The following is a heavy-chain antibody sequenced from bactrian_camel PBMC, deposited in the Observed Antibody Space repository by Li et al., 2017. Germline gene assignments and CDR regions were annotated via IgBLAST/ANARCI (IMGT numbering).Heavy chain of an antibody. CDR2: ITSDGNSR. CDR1: GFTFSSCH. Sequence: HVQLVESGGGLVQPGGSLRLSCLAYGFTFSSCHMAWVRQAPGKGLEWVSGITSDGNSRYYADSVKGRFTISRDNAKNTLNLQMNALKTEDTAVYYFAPGWYTYNYWGQGTQVTVS. CDR3: APGWYTYNY. V-gene: IGHV3S7*01. J-gene: IGHJ4*01. D-gene: IGHD5*01.